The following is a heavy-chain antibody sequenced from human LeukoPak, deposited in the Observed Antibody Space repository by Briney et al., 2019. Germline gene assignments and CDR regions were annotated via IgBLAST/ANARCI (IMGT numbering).Heavy chain of an antibody. J-gene: IGHJ6*02. CDR2: IYYSGST. Sequence: SETLSLTCTVSGGSISSYYWSWIRQAPGKGLEWIGYIYYSGSTNYYHSLKGRVSISVDTSKNQFSLKLSSVTAADTAVYYCARHGDSSSGYYYYGMHVWGQRTTVTVSS. CDR1: GGSISSYY. V-gene: IGHV4-59*08. D-gene: IGHD6-6*01. CDR3: ARHGDSSSGYYYYGMHV.